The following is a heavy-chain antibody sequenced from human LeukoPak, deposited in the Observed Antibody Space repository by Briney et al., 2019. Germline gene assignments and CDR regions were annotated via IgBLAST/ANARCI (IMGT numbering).Heavy chain of an antibody. CDR1: GGTFSSYA. CDR2: IIPIFGTA. J-gene: IGHJ4*02. Sequence: SVKVSCKASGGTFSSYAISWVRQAPGQGLEWMGGIIPIFGTANYAQKFQGRVTITADESTSTAYMELSSLRSEDTAVYYCAREAPRYQPLPSHFDYWGQGTLVTVSS. V-gene: IGHV1-69*13. CDR3: AREAPRYQPLPSHFDY. D-gene: IGHD2-2*01.